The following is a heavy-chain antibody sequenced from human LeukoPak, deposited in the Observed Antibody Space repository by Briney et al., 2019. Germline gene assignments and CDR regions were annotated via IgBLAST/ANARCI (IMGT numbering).Heavy chain of an antibody. CDR2: ISSSGSTI. V-gene: IGHV3-48*03. Sequence: GGSLTLSCAASGFTFSSYAMNWVRQAPGPGLDWVSYISSSGSTISYADSVKGRFTIPRDNAKNSLYLQMNSLRAEDTAVYYCARITIAVAGVGWFDPWGQGTLVTVSS. J-gene: IGHJ5*02. CDR1: GFTFSSYA. CDR3: ARITIAVAGVGWFDP. D-gene: IGHD6-19*01.